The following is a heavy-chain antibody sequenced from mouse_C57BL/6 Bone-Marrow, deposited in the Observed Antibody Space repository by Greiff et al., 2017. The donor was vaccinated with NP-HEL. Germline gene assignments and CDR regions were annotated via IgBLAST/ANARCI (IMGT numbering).Heavy chain of an antibody. CDR3: ARGNHYYGSPLFDY. V-gene: IGHV5-4*01. Sequence: EVQLVESGGGLVKPGGSLKLSCAASGFTFSSYAMSWVRQTPEKRLEWVATISDGGSYTYYPDNVKGRFTISRDNAKNNLYLQMSHLKSEDTAMYYCARGNHYYGSPLFDYWGQGTTLTVSS. CDR2: ISDGGSYT. CDR1: GFTFSSYA. D-gene: IGHD1-1*01. J-gene: IGHJ2*01.